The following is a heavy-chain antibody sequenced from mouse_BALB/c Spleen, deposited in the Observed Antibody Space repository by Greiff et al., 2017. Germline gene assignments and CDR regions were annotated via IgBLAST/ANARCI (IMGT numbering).Heavy chain of an antibody. CDR1: GYTFTSYW. D-gene: IGHD1-1*01. CDR3: ARDPTVVDAMDY. J-gene: IGHJ4*01. Sequence: QVQLQQSGAELAKPGASVKMSCKASGYTFTSYWMHWVKQRPGQGLEWIGYINPSTGYTEYNQKFKDKATLTADKSSSTAYMQLSSLTSEDSAVYYCARDPTVVDAMDYWGQGTSVTVSS. CDR2: INPSTGYT. V-gene: IGHV1-7*01.